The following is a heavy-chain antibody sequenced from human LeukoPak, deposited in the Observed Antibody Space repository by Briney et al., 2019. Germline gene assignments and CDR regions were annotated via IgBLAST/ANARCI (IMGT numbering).Heavy chain of an antibody. CDR3: ARGLGRMRVGVVIIYGY. J-gene: IGHJ4*02. CDR1: GGTFSSYA. Sequence: SVKVSCKASGGTFSSYAISWVRQAPGQGLEWMGGIIPIFGTANYAQKFQGRVTMTRNTSISTAYMELSSLRSEDTAVYYCARGLGRMRVGVVIIYGYWGQGTLVTVSS. V-gene: IGHV1-69*05. CDR2: IIPIFGTA. D-gene: IGHD3-3*01.